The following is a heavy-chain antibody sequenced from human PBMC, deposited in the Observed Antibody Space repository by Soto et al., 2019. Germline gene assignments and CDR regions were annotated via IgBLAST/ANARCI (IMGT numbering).Heavy chain of an antibody. J-gene: IGHJ4*02. Sequence: QVQLQESGPGLVKPSQTLSLTCTVSGGSISSGGYYWSWIRQHPGKGLEWIGYIYYSGTTYYTYYNPSLKTRVTISVDTSKNHFSLKLSSVTAADTAVYYWAREPLTWGQGTLVTVSS. CDR2: IYYSGTTYYT. CDR1: GGSISSGGYY. CDR3: AREPLT. V-gene: IGHV4-31*03.